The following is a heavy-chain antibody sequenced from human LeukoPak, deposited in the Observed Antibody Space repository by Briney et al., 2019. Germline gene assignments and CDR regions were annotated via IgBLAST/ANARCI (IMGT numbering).Heavy chain of an antibody. CDR1: GFTFSSYA. D-gene: IGHD6-6*01. CDR3: AVDKEYLIGY. J-gene: IGHJ4*02. CDR2: ISYDGSNK. Sequence: GGSLRLSCAASGFTFSSYAMHWVRQAPGKGLEWVAVISYDGSNKYYADSVKGRFTISRDNSKNTLYLQMNSLRAEDTAVYYCAVDKEYLIGYWGQGTLVTVSS. V-gene: IGHV3-30-3*01.